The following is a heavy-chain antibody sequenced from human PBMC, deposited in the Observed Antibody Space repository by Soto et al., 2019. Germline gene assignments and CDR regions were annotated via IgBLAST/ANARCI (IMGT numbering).Heavy chain of an antibody. CDR2: ISGSGGST. CDR1: GFTFSSYA. V-gene: IGHV3-23*01. D-gene: IGHD6-19*01. CDR3: AKDLSSHSGWAGKDWFDP. Sequence: PGGSLRLSCAASGFTFSSYAMSWVRQAPGKGLEWVSAISGSGGSTYYADSVKGRFTISRDNSKNTLHLQMNSLRAEDTAVYYCAKDLSSHSGWAGKDWFDPWGQGTLVTVSS. J-gene: IGHJ5*02.